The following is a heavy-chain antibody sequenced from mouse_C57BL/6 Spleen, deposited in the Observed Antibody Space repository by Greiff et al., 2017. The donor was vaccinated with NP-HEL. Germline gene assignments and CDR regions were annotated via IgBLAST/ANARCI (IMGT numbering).Heavy chain of an antibody. J-gene: IGHJ4*01. D-gene: IGHD2-3*01. CDR2: IHPNSGST. V-gene: IGHV1-64*01. CDR3: ARSDCYYFMDY. CDR1: GYTFTSYW. Sequence: VKLQQPGAELVKPGASVKLSCKASGYTFTSYWMHWVKQRPGQGLEWIGMIHPNSGSTNYNEKFKSKATLTVDKSSSTAYMQLSSLTSEDSAVYYCARSDCYYFMDYWGQGTSVTVSS.